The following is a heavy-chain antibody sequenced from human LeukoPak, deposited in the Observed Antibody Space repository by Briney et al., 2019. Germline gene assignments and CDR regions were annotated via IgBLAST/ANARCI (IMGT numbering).Heavy chain of an antibody. CDR1: GGSISGDH. D-gene: IGHD2/OR15-2a*01. CDR2: IFTGGTT. CDR3: ARVVSSVYYYMDV. Sequence: SETLSLTCTVSGGSISGDHCSWIRQPAGKGLQWIGRIFTGGTTNYNPSLQSRVTISMDTSKSQVSLRLRSVTAADTAVYYCARVVSSVYYYMDVWGKGTSVTVSS. J-gene: IGHJ6*03. V-gene: IGHV4-4*07.